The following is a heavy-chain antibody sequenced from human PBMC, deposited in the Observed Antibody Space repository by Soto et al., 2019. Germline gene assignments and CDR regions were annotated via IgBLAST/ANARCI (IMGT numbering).Heavy chain of an antibody. CDR2: IYYSGST. CDR3: ARPLGDNWSDP. CDR1: NVLISRFY. V-gene: IGHV4-59*01. J-gene: IGHJ5*02. Sequence: SEPLSHTSAVANVLISRFYRNRIRQPPGKGLEWIGYIYYSGSTNYNPSLKSRVTISVDTSKNQFSLKLSSVTAADTAVYYCARPLGDNWSDPWGQGTLVTVSS. D-gene: IGHD3-3*02.